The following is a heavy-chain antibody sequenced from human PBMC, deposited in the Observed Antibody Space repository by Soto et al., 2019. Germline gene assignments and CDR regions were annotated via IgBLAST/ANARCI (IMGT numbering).Heavy chain of an antibody. Sequence: ASVKVSCKASGYTFTSYYMHWVRQAPGQGLEWMGIINPSGDSTSYAQKFQGRVTMTRDTSTSTVYMELSSLRYEDTAVYYCARDTATGLQWDYGMDVWGQGTTVTVSS. CDR3: ARDTATGLQWDYGMDV. CDR1: GYTFTSYY. D-gene: IGHD4-17*01. V-gene: IGHV1-46*01. CDR2: INPSGDST. J-gene: IGHJ6*02.